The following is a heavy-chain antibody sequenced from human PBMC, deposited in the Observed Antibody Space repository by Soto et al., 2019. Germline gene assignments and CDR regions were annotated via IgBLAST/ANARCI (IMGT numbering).Heavy chain of an antibody. CDR2: INPSGGST. J-gene: IGHJ4*02. CDR1: GYTFTRYY. Sequence: GASVKDSSKASGYTFTRYYMHWLRQAPGQGLEWMGIINPSGGSTSYAQKSQGRFNKTRDTSTSTVYMELSSLRSEDTAVYFCARAEGMNIYFDYWGQGTLVTVSS. V-gene: IGHV1-46*01. CDR3: ARAEGMNIYFDY. D-gene: IGHD3-10*01.